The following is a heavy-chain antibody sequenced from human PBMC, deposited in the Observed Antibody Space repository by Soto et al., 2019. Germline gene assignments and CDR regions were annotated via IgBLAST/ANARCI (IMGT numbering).Heavy chain of an antibody. V-gene: IGHV1-18*01. CDR3: ASDQSLDRQLAPDY. CDR1: GYTFSSYA. Sequence: QVQLMQSGAEVKKPGASVKVSCKASGYTFSSYAITWVRQAPGQGLEWMGWIGAYNGNTNYAKKFQGRVTTTTDTXXSTAAMELRSLRPDDTAMYYGASDQSLDRQLAPDYWGQGTLVTVSS. CDR2: IGAYNGNT. D-gene: IGHD5-18*01. J-gene: IGHJ4*02.